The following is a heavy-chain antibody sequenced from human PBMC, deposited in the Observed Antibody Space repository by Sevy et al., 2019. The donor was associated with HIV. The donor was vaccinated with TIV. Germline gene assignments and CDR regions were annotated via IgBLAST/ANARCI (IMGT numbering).Heavy chain of an antibody. CDR3: AKGPRGCSGGSCAANLDY. J-gene: IGHJ4*02. V-gene: IGHV3-30*18. CDR2: ISYDGSNK. Sequence: GGSLRLSCAASGFTFSSYGMHWVRQAPGKGLEWVAVISYDGSNKYYADSVKGRFTISRDNSKNTLYLQMNSLRAEDTAGDYCAKGPRGCSGGSCAANLDYWGQGTLVTVSS. D-gene: IGHD2-15*01. CDR1: GFTFSSYG.